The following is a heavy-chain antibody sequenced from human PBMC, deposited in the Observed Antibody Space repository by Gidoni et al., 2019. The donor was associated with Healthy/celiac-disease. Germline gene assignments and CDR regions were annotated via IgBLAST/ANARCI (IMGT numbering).Heavy chain of an antibody. CDR2: FDPEDGET. CDR3: ATDTKYCSGGSCPET. D-gene: IGHD2-15*01. J-gene: IGHJ5*02. CDR1: GNTITELS. Sequence: QVQLVQSGAEVKKPGASVKVSCKVSGNTITELSMQWVRQAPGKGLEWMGGFDPEDGETIYAQKFQGRVTMTEDTSTDTAYMELSSLRSEDTAVYYCATDTKYCSGGSCPETWGQGTLVTVSS. V-gene: IGHV1-24*01.